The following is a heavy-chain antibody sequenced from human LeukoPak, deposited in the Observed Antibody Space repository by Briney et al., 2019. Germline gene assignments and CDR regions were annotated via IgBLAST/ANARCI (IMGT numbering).Heavy chain of an antibody. D-gene: IGHD6-25*01. V-gene: IGHV3-74*01. CDR1: GFTFSTYW. Sequence: TGGSLRLSCAASGFTFSTYWMHCVRQAPGKGLVWVSGIRSDGSSTIYADSVKGRFTISRDNARNTLYLQVNSLRAEDTAVYYCARDRSGWGFDYWGQGSLVTVSS. CDR2: IRSDGSST. CDR3: ARDRSGWGFDY. J-gene: IGHJ4*02.